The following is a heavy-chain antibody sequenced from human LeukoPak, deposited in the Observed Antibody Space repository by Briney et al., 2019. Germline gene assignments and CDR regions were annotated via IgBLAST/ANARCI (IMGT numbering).Heavy chain of an antibody. D-gene: IGHD2-21*02. CDR2: ISGSGGST. J-gene: IGHJ4*02. Sequence: GGSLRLSCAASGFTFSSYAMSWVRQAPGKGLEWVSAISGSGGSTYYADSVKGRFTISRDNSRNTLYLQMNSLRAEDTAVYYCARERSSGGDPYYFDYWGQGTLVTVSS. V-gene: IGHV3-23*01. CDR1: GFTFSSYA. CDR3: ARERSSGGDPYYFDY.